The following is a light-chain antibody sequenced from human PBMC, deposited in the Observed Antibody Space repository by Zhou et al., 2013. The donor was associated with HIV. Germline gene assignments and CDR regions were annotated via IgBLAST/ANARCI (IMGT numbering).Light chain of an antibody. CDR3: QQYKSFLLS. Sequence: DIEMTQSPSIVSASLGVRVTITCRVNETVGRSLAWYQQKRGKAPSLVIYETSILDKGVPSRFAGSGSGTEFILTITSLQPDDLGTYFCQQYKSFLLSFGGGTKVDIK. CDR1: ETVGRS. J-gene: IGKJ4*01. CDR2: ETS. V-gene: IGKV1-5*03.